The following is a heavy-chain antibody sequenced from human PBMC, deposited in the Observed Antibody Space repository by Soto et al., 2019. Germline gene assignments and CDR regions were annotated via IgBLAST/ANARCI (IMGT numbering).Heavy chain of an antibody. D-gene: IGHD3-22*01. CDR3: ARDATYYDGNYSSYYGLDV. J-gene: IGHJ6*02. CDR1: GYTFSHYA. V-gene: IGHV1-3*01. CDR2: LNAGNGDA. Sequence: ASVKVSCKASGYTFSHYATHWVRQAPGQNLEWMAWLNAGNGDAKFSQRFRGRNTITRDTSASTAYMELSSLRSEDTAIYYCARDATYYDGNYSSYYGLDVWGQGTTVTVSS.